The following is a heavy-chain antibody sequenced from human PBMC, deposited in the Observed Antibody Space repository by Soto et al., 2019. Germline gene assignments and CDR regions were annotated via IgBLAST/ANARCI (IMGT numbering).Heavy chain of an antibody. Sequence: SETLSLTCAVSGYSISSGYYWGWIRQPPGKGLEWIGSIYHSGSTYYNPSLKSRVTISVDTSKNQFPLKLSSVTAADTAVYYCARVDSSSWYVYWGQGTLVTVSS. D-gene: IGHD6-13*01. CDR2: IYHSGST. CDR3: ARVDSSSWYVY. J-gene: IGHJ4*02. CDR1: GYSISSGYY. V-gene: IGHV4-38-2*01.